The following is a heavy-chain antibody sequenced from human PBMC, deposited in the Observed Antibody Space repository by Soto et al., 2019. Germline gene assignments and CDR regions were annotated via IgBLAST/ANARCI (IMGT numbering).Heavy chain of an antibody. Sequence: QVQLVQSGAEVKKPGASVKVSCKASGYTFTSYGISWVXXXPXXXXXWTGWISAYNGNTNYAQKLQGRVTMTTDTSTSTAYMELRSLRSDDTXVYYCARGLGRVPIAAADYWGQGTLVTVSS. J-gene: IGHJ4*02. CDR2: ISAYNGNT. V-gene: IGHV1-18*01. CDR1: GYTFTSYG. CDR3: ARGLGRVPIAAADY. D-gene: IGHD6-13*01.